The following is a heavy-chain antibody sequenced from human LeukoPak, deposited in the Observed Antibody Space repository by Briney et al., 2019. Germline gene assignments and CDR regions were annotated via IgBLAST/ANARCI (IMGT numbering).Heavy chain of an antibody. D-gene: IGHD4-17*01. CDR3: ARRCGDYWCHGMDV. Sequence: GASVKVSCKASGFTFTSYAMNWVRQAPGQGLEWMGWINTNTGNPTYAQGFTGRFVFSLDTSVSTAYLQISSLKAEDTAVYYCARRCGDYWCHGMDVWGQGTTVTVSS. CDR2: INTNTGNP. J-gene: IGHJ6*02. V-gene: IGHV7-4-1*02. CDR1: GFTFTSYA.